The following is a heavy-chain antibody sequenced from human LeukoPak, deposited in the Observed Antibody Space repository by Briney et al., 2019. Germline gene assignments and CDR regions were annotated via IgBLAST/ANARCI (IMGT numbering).Heavy chain of an antibody. J-gene: IGHJ4*01. D-gene: IGHD5-18*01. CDR2: IYSGGST. CDR3: ATGYSYGFDY. Sequence: GGSLRLSCAASGFTVSSNYMSWVRQAPGMGLEWVSVIYSGGSTYYADSVKGRFTISRHNSKNTLYLQMNSLRAEDTAVYYCATGYSYGFDYWGQEPWSPSPQ. CDR1: GFTVSSNY. V-gene: IGHV3-53*04.